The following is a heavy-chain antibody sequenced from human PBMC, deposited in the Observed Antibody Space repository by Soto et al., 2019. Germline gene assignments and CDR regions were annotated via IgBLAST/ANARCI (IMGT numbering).Heavy chain of an antibody. CDR3: ERHGSGSYGGVDS. V-gene: IGHV4-39*01. CDR1: GGSISSSSYY. J-gene: IGHJ4*02. D-gene: IGHD1-26*01. CDR2: IYYSGST. Sequence: XEAQSLHLTDSGGSISSSSYYWGWIRQPPGKGLEWSGSIYYSGSTYYNPSLKSRVTISVDTSKNQFSLKLSSVTAADTAVYYCERHGSGSYGGVDSWGQGTLVTVSS.